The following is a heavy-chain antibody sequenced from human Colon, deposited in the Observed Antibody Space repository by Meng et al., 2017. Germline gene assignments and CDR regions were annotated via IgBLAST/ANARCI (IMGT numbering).Heavy chain of an antibody. J-gene: IGHJ4*02. CDR2: INHDGNT. CDR1: GGSFSDNH. V-gene: IGHV4-34*01. Sequence: QVRLQEWGAGLLKPSETLALTCAVYGGSFSDNHWIWVRQPPGKGLEWIGEINHDGNTNYNPSLKSRVTISVDTSKNQFSLTLRSVTAADTAVYYCARFYGSGTFEVHDYWGQGTPVTVSS. D-gene: IGHD3-10*01. CDR3: ARFYGSGTFEVHDY.